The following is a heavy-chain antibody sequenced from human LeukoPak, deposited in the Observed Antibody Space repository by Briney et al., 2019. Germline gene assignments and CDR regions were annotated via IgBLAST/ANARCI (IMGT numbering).Heavy chain of an antibody. D-gene: IGHD2-2*01. CDR1: GYTFTGFF. V-gene: IGHV1-2*02. CDR2: INPKSGGI. CDR3: ARGREIVVAPFRYSLDV. J-gene: IGHJ6*03. Sequence: ASVKVSCKASGYTFTGFFLHWVRQAPGQGLEWMGWINPKSGGINYARKFQGRVTMTRDASRSTVYMELSRLSSDDTAVYYCARGREIVVAPFRYSLDVWGKGTTVTVFS.